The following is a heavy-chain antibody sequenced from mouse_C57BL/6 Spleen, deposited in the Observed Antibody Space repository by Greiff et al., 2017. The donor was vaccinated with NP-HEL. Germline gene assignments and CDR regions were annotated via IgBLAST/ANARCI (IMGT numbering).Heavy chain of an antibody. CDR3: ARSGGDYYYGSLDY. V-gene: IGHV1-50*01. CDR1: GYTFTSYW. Sequence: QVQLQQPGAELVKPGASVKLSCKASGYTFTSYWMQWVKQRPGQGLEWIGEIDPSDSYTNYNQKFKGKATLTVDTSSSTAYMQLSSLTSEDSAVYYCARSGGDYYYGSLDYWGQGTTLTVSS. CDR2: IDPSDSYT. D-gene: IGHD1-1*01. J-gene: IGHJ2*01.